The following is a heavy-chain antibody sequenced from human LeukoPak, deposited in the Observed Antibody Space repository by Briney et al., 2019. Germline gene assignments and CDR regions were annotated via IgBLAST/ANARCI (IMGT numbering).Heavy chain of an antibody. Sequence: SVKVSCKASGGSFSSEAISWVRQAPGQGLEWMGGIIPIFGTANYAQKFQGRVTITTDESTSTAYMEVSSLRSEDTAVYYCGRKAGDCGGGSCYSIDYWGQGTLVTVPS. CDR3: GRKAGDCGGGSCYSIDY. V-gene: IGHV1-69*05. CDR1: GGSFSSEA. CDR2: IIPIFGTA. J-gene: IGHJ4*02. D-gene: IGHD2-15*01.